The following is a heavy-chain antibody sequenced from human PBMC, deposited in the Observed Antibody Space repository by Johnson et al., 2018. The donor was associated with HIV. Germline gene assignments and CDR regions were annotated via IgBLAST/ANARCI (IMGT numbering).Heavy chain of an antibody. Sequence: LLLVESGGGVVRPGGSLRLSCAASGFTFDDYAMHWVRQAPGKGLEWVSGVNWSGGRTDYADSVKGRFTISRDNAKNSLYLQRNSRRAEDTAMYYCATGEEAFCGGDCYSGGFDIWGQGTMVTVSS. D-gene: IGHD2-21*01. CDR3: ATGEEAFCGGDCYSGGFDI. CDR1: GFTFDDYA. V-gene: IGHV3-20*04. J-gene: IGHJ3*02. CDR2: VNWSGGRT.